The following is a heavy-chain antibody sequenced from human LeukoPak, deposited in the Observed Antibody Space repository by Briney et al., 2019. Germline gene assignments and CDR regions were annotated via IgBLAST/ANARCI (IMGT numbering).Heavy chain of an antibody. J-gene: IGHJ4*02. CDR2: IIPILGIA. D-gene: IGHD6-13*01. V-gene: IGHV1-69*04. CDR3: ARGIAAAGREDY. CDR1: GGTFSSYA. Sequence: GSSVKVSCKASGGTFSSYAISWVRQAPGQGLEWMGRIIPILGIANYAQKFQGRVTITADKSTSTAYMELSSLRSEDTAVYYCARGIAAAGREDYWGQGTLVTVSS.